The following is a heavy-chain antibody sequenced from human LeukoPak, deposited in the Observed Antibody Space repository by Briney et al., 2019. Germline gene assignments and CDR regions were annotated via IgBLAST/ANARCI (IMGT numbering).Heavy chain of an antibody. CDR1: GGSISSGGYY. V-gene: IGHV4-30-2*01. D-gene: IGHD2-2*02. CDR2: IYHSGST. CDR3: ARDWGYCSSTSCYTNDY. Sequence: SQTLSLTCTVSGGSISSGGYYWSWIRQPPGKGLEWIGYIYHSGSTYYNPSLKSRVTISVDRSKNQFSLKLSSVTAADTAVYYCARDWGYCSSTSCYTNDYWGQGTLVTVSS. J-gene: IGHJ4*02.